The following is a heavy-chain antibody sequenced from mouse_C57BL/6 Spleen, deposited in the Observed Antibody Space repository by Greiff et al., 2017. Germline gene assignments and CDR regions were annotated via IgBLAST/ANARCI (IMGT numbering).Heavy chain of an antibody. D-gene: IGHD1-1*01. CDR2: IDPSDSYT. J-gene: IGHJ1*03. CDR1: GYTFTSYW. Sequence: QVQLQQPGAELVMPGASVKLSCKASGYTFTSYWMHWVKQRPGQGLEWIGEIDPSDSYTNYNQKFKGKSTLTVDKSSSTAYMQLSSLTSEDSAVYYCARSTVVGDWYFDVWGTGTTGTVSS. V-gene: IGHV1-69*01. CDR3: ARSTVVGDWYFDV.